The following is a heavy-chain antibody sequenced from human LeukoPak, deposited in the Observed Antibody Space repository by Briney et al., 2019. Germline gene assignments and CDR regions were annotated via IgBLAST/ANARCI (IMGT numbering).Heavy chain of an antibody. V-gene: IGHV1-46*01. Sequence: ASVKVSCKASGYTFTSYYMHWVRQAPGQGLEWMGIINPSGGSTSYAQKFQGRVTMTRDTSTSTVYVELSSLRSEDTAVYYCATQYGSDAYYFDYWGQGTLVTVSS. J-gene: IGHJ4*02. CDR3: ATQYGSDAYYFDY. CDR1: GYTFTSYY. D-gene: IGHD3-10*01. CDR2: INPSGGST.